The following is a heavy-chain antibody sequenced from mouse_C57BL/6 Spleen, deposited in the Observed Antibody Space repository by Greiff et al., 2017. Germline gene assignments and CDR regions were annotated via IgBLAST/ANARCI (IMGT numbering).Heavy chain of an antibody. CDR1: GYAFSSYW. V-gene: IGHV1-80*01. Sequence: VQLQQSGAELVKPGASVKISCKASGYAFSSYWMNWVKQRPGKGLEWIGQIYPGDGDTNYNGKFKGKATLTADKSSSTAYMQLSRLTSEDSAVYFCARSPNYYSSSFYAMDYWGQGTAVTVSS. J-gene: IGHJ4*01. CDR2: IYPGDGDT. D-gene: IGHD1-1*01. CDR3: ARSPNYYSSSFYAMDY.